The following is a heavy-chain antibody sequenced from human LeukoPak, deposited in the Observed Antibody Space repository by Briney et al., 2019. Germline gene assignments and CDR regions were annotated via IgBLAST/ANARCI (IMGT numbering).Heavy chain of an antibody. CDR1: GFTIGSSA. CDR2: FSRSGPDT. V-gene: IGHV3-23*01. D-gene: IGHD6-13*01. Sequence: PGGSLRLSCAASGFTIGSSAMSWVRQPPGKGPEWVSTFSRSGPDTYYADSVKGRFTIFRDNSKNTLYLQMNSLRAEDTAVYYCAKGSLGSWYYFDYWGQGTLVTVSS. CDR3: AKGSLGSWYYFDY. J-gene: IGHJ4*02.